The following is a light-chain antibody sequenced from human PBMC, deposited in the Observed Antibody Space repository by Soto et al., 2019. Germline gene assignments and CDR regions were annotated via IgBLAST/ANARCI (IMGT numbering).Light chain of an antibody. V-gene: IGKV1-5*03. Sequence: TQSPATLSLSPGERATRSCRASQTISSWLAWYQQKPGKAPKLLIYKASTLKSGVPSRFSGSGSGTEFTLTISSLQPDDFATYYCQQFNSYSLTFGGGTKVDIK. CDR3: QQFNSYSLT. J-gene: IGKJ4*01. CDR2: KAS. CDR1: QTISSW.